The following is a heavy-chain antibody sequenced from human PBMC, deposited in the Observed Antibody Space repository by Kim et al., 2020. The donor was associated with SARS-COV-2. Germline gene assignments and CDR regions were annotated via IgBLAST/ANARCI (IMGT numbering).Heavy chain of an antibody. V-gene: IGHV6-1*01. CDR3: ARGWGFDY. D-gene: IGHD3-16*01. CDR2: KLYN. J-gene: IGHJ4*02. Sequence: KLYNDYAVSVKSRITINPDTSKNQFSLRLTSVTPEDTAVYYCARGWGFDYWGQGTLVTVSS.